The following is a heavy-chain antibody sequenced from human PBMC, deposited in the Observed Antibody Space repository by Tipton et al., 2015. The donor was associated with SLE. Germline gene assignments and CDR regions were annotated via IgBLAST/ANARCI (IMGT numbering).Heavy chain of an antibody. CDR3: ATSGYDFLSWFDP. CDR1: GGSISSHY. Sequence: TLSLTCTVSGGSISSHYWSWIRQPPGKRLEWIGHVHSSGSTFYNPSLKSRVSISMDTSKNQVSLRMTSVTAADTAVYYCATSGYDFLSWFDPCGQGTPVTFSS. D-gene: IGHD5-12*01. V-gene: IGHV4-59*11. J-gene: IGHJ5*02. CDR2: VHSSGST.